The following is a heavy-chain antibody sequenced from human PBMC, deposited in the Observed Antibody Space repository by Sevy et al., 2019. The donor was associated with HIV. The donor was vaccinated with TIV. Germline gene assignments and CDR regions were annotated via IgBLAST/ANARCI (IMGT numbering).Heavy chain of an antibody. CDR1: GGSVSSGSYY. CDR2: IYYSGST. J-gene: IGHJ4*02. D-gene: IGHD4-17*01. CDR3: AREDGKRWYFDY. Sequence: SETLSLTCTVSGGSVSSGSYYWSWIRQPPGKGLEWIGYIYYSGSTNYNPSLKSRVTISVDTSKNRFSLKLSSVTAADTAVYYCAREDGKRWYFDYWGQGTLVTVSS. V-gene: IGHV4-61*01.